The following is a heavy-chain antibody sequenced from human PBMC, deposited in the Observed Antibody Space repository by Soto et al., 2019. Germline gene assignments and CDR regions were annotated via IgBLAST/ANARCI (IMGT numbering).Heavy chain of an antibody. V-gene: IGHV1-69*01. CDR3: ARGSITMVRGVIIHDYYYYGMDV. D-gene: IGHD3-10*01. CDR1: GGTFSSYA. J-gene: IGHJ6*02. CDR2: IIPIFGTA. Sequence: QVQLVQSGAEVKKPGSSVKVSCKASGGTFSSYAISWVRQAPGQGLEWMGGIIPIFGTANYAQKVQGRVTITADESTSTAYMELSSLRSEDTAVYYCARGSITMVRGVIIHDYYYYGMDVWGQGTTVTVSS.